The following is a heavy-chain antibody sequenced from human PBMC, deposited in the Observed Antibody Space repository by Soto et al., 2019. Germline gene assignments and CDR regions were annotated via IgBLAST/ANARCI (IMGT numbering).Heavy chain of an antibody. D-gene: IGHD3-3*01. Sequence: PGGSLRLSCAASGFTFSSYAMHWVRQAPGKGLEYVSAISTNGGNTYYASSVKGRFTISRDNSKNTLYLQMNSLRAEDTAVYYCAKSPGGYYSFDIWGQGTMVTVS. CDR3: AKSPGGYYSFDI. V-gene: IGHV3-64*01. J-gene: IGHJ3*02. CDR2: ISTNGGNT. CDR1: GFTFSSYA.